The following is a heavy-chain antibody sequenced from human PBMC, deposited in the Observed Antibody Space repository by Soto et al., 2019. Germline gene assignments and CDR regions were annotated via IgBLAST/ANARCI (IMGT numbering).Heavy chain of an antibody. CDR1: GGSISSYY. J-gene: IGHJ6*02. D-gene: IGHD3-10*01. CDR2: VHHSWVS. CDR3: ARQGFGPLHGLVDV. V-gene: IGHV4-59*08. Sequence: QVQLQESGPGLVKPSETMSLSCTVSGGSISSYYWSWFRQSPGKRMEWIGYVHHSWVSSYNPSLRGRVAIPLDPSKSQFSLKVTSVSATDTAVYYCARQGFGPLHGLVDVWGQGTTVTVSS.